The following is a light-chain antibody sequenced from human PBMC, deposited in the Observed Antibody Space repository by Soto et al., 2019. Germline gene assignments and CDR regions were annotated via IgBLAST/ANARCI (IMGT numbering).Light chain of an antibody. CDR2: KAS. V-gene: IGKV1-5*03. CDR1: QSISSW. CDR3: QQYNNYWT. J-gene: IGKJ1*01. Sequence: DIQMTQSPSTLSASVGDRVTITCRASQSISSWLAWYQQKPGKAPKLLIYKASSLESGVPSRFSGSGSGTEFTLTISSLQPDDFATHYCQQYNNYWTFGQGTKVEIK.